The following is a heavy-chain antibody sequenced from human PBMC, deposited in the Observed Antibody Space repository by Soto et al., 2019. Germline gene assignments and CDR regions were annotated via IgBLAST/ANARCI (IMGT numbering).Heavy chain of an antibody. CDR2: IYYSGST. V-gene: IGHV4-39*01. CDR1: GGSISSSSYY. J-gene: IGHJ4*02. D-gene: IGHD2-15*01. Sequence: SETLSLTCTVSGGSISSSSYYWGWIRQPPGKGLEWIGSIYYSGSTYYNPSLKSRVTISVDTSKNQFSLKLSSVTAADTAVYYCARRDWWELPRVQGYFDYWGQGTLVTVSS. CDR3: ARRDWWELPRVQGYFDY.